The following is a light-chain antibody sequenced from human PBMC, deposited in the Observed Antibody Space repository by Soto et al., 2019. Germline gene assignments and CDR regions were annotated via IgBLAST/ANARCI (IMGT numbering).Light chain of an antibody. J-gene: IGKJ1*01. CDR1: QSVSDW. V-gene: IGKV1-5*01. CDR2: DTS. CDR3: HQYNSYTWT. Sequence: IQMTHSPSTRSAPAGDGVPITFRASQSVSDWLAWYQQKPGNPPKLLIYDTSRLESAVPSRFSASGSGTEFTLTISGLQPDDFAAYYCHQYNSYTWTFGQGTKVDIK.